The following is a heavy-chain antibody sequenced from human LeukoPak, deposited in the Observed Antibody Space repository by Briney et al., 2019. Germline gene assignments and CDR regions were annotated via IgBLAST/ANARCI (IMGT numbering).Heavy chain of an antibody. Sequence: GGSLRLTCAASGFTFSSYWTSWDRHAQGKWREWEANIKADGSEKYYVDSVKGRFTISRDNAKNSLYLQMNSLRAEDTAVYYCARDRTRAYYWGQGTLVTVSS. CDR3: ARDRTRAYY. CDR1: GFTFSSYW. J-gene: IGHJ4*02. CDR2: IKADGSEK. V-gene: IGHV3-7*01.